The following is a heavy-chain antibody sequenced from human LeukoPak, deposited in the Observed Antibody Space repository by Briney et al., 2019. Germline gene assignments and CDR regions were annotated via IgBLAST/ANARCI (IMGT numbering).Heavy chain of an antibody. Sequence: GGSLRLSCEVSGFRFRDYAMTWVRQAPGKGLEWVSSISGSGGGTFHADSVKGRFTISRDNSKDTLYLQMNSLRAEDTAVYYCAKDAPGYSYGYWGQGTLVTVSS. D-gene: IGHD5-18*01. CDR3: AKDAPGYSYGY. J-gene: IGHJ4*02. CDR1: GFRFRDYA. CDR2: ISGSGGGT. V-gene: IGHV3-23*01.